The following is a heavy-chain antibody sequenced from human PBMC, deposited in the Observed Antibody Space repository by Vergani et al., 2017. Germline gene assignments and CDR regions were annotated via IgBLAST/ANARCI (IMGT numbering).Heavy chain of an antibody. V-gene: IGHV4-4*03. D-gene: IGHD2-21*01. CDR1: GGSIRSHKW. Sequence: QVQLQESGPGLVKPPGPLSLTCVVSGGSIRSHKWWSWVRQSPGKGLEWIGETHESETINYNPSRNSRVTISVDKSTNQCSLKLNSVTAADSGLYYCAREGEGAFNLGHGGQGTLVTFSS. CDR3: AREGEGAFNLGH. J-gene: IGHJ4*02. CDR2: THESETI.